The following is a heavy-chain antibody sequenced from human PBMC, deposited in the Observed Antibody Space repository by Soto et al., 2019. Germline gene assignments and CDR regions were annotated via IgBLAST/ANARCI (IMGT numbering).Heavy chain of an antibody. CDR1: GFTFSDYY. CDR2: ISSSSYT. CDR3: ARDQGSGSYYNDY. J-gene: IGHJ4*02. Sequence: GSLRLSCAASGFTFSDYYMSWIRQAPGKGLEWVSYISSSSYTNYADSVKGRFTISRDNAKNSLYLQMNSLRAEDTAVYYCARDQGSGSYYNDYWGQGTLVTVSS. D-gene: IGHD3-10*01. V-gene: IGHV3-11*06.